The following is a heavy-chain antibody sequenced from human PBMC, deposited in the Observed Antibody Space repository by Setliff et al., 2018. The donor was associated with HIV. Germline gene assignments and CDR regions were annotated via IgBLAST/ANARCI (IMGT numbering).Heavy chain of an antibody. D-gene: IGHD3-3*01. Sequence: PGGSLRLSCAASGFTFSSYWMSWVRQAPGKGLEYVAIIKEDGSEKYHVDSVKGRFTISRDNAKNSLYLQMNSLRAEDTAVYYCAREDYDFWSGFYTSDYYYYYMDVWGKGTPVTVSS. CDR3: AREDYDFWSGFYTSDYYYYYMDV. V-gene: IGHV3-7*03. CDR1: GFTFSSYW. J-gene: IGHJ6*03. CDR2: IKEDGSEK.